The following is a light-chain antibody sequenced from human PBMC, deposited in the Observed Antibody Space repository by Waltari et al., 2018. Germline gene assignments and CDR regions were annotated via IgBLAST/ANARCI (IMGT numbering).Light chain of an antibody. CDR1: QSVSSY. Sequence: EIVLPQSPATLSLSPGERATLSCRASQSVSSYLAWYQQKPGQAPRLLIYDASNRATGIPARFSGSGSGTDFTLTISSLEPEDFAVYYCQQRSNWPPGKTFGGGTKVEIK. V-gene: IGKV3-11*01. CDR3: QQRSNWPPGKT. CDR2: DAS. J-gene: IGKJ4*01.